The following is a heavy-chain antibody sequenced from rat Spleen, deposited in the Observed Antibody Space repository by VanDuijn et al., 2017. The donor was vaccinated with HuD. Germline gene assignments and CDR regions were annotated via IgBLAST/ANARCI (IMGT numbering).Heavy chain of an antibody. D-gene: IGHD1-12*01. CDR1: GLSLSNHG. Sequence: QVQLKESGPGLVKPSLTLSLTCTVSGLSLSNHGVFWVRQPPGKGLEWMGVIWGNGNANYNSVLKSRLSISRDTSKSQVFLKMNNLQTEDTAMYFCARSDYASPYYFDYWGQGVMVTVSS. CDR2: IWGNGNA. V-gene: IGHV2S61*01. J-gene: IGHJ2*01. CDR3: ARSDYASPYYFDY.